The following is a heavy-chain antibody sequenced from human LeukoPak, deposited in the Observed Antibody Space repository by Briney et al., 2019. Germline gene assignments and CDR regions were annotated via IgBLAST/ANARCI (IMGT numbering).Heavy chain of an antibody. CDR1: GGSFSGYY. CDR3: ARGRGWYQLLLAYYFDY. J-gene: IGHJ4*02. V-gene: IGHV4-34*01. CDR2: INHSGST. Sequence: SETLSLTCAVYGGSFSGYYWSWIRQPPGKGLEWIGEINHSGSTNYNPSLKSRLTISVDTSKNQFSLKLSSVTAADTAVYYCARGRGWYQLLLAYYFDYWGQGTLVTVSS. D-gene: IGHD2-2*01.